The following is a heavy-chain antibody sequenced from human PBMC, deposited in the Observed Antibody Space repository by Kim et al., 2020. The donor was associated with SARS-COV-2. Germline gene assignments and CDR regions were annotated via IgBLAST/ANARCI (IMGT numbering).Heavy chain of an antibody. CDR2: IKQDGSES. CDR3: AREVRFMDV. D-gene: IGHD3-16*01. J-gene: IGHJ6*02. Sequence: GGSLRLSCAASGFTFTSYWMIWVRQAPGKGLEWVANIKQDGSESKYVDSVEGRFTISRDNARNSLYLQMNSLRADDTAVYYCAREVRFMDVWGQGTTVTVSS. CDR1: GFTFTSYW. V-gene: IGHV3-7*03.